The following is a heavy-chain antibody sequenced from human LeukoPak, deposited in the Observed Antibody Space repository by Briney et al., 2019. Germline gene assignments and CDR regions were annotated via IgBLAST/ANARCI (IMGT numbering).Heavy chain of an antibody. CDR1: GFTFSSYA. CDR2: ISGSGGST. Sequence: GGSLRLSWAAAGFTFSSYAMSWVRQAPGKGLEWVSAISGSGGSTYYADSVKGRFTISRDNSKNTLYLQMNSLRAEDTAVYYCAKDSPFYYGSGSYQQHHWGQGTLVTVSS. D-gene: IGHD3-10*01. V-gene: IGHV3-23*01. J-gene: IGHJ5*02. CDR3: AKDSPFYYGSGSYQQHH.